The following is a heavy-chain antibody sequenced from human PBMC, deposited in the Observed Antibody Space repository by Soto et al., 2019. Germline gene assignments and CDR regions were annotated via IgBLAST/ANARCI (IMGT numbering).Heavy chain of an antibody. CDR3: ARGLPYCTSGTCYPRVDY. CDR2: IFDSGSS. Sequence: PSETLSLTCTVSGGSISSYFCGWIRQPPGKGLEWIGYIFDSGSSNYHPSLQSRVTISVDTSRNQFSLQLTSVTAADTAVYYCARGLPYCTSGTCYPRVDYWGQGTLVTVSS. D-gene: IGHD2-2*01. CDR1: GGSISSYF. V-gene: IGHV4-59*01. J-gene: IGHJ4*02.